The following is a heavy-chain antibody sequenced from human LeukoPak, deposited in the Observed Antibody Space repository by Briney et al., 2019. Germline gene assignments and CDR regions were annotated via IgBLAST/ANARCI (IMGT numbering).Heavy chain of an antibody. CDR1: GFTFSSYA. V-gene: IGHV3-64*01. J-gene: IGHJ4*02. D-gene: IGHD5-12*01. Sequence: PGGSLRLSCAASGFTFSSYAMHWVRQAPGKGLEYVSAISSNGGSTYYANSVKGRFTISRDNSKNTLYLQMGSLRAEDMAVYYCARGRSIVATMSDYWGQGTLVTVSS. CDR2: ISSNGGST. CDR3: ARGRSIVATMSDY.